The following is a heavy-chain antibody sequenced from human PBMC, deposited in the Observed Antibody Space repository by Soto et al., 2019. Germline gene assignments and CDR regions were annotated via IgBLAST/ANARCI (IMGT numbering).Heavy chain of an antibody. CDR1: GFTFGDYA. CDR2: IRSKAYGGTT. CDR3: TRINYYGSGSYAPYYYYGMDV. D-gene: IGHD3-10*01. Sequence: PGGSLRLSCTASGFTFGDYAMSWVRRAPGKGLEWVGFIRSKAYGGTTEYAASVKGRFTISRDDSKSIAYLQMNSLKTEDTAVYYCTRINYYGSGSYAPYYYYGMDVWGQGTTVTVSS. J-gene: IGHJ6*02. V-gene: IGHV3-49*04.